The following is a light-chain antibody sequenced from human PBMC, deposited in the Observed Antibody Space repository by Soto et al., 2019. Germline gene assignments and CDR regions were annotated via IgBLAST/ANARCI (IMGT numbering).Light chain of an antibody. Sequence: EIVMTQSPGTLSMSPGERATLSCRASQAVGSSLFAWYQNKPDQAPRLLIYGASSRATGIPARFSGSGSGTDFTLTISSLQSEDFAVYYCQQYSDSLYTFGQGTKVEIK. J-gene: IGKJ2*01. CDR2: GAS. CDR1: QAVGSSL. V-gene: IGKV3-20*01. CDR3: QQYSDSLYT.